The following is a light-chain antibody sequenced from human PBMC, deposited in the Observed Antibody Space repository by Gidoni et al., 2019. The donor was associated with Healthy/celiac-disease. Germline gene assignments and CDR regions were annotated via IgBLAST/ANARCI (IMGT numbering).Light chain of an antibody. Sequence: SYELTQPLSVSVALGQTARITCGGNNIGSKNVHWYQQKPGQAPVLVIYRDSNRPSGIPARFSGSNSGNTPTLTISRAQAGDEADYYCQVWDSSTANVVFGGGTKLTVL. CDR3: QVWDSSTANVV. V-gene: IGLV3-9*01. J-gene: IGLJ2*01. CDR2: RDS. CDR1: NIGSKN.